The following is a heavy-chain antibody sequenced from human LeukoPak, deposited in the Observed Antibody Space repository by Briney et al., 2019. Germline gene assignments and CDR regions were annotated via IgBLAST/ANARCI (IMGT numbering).Heavy chain of an antibody. CDR2: ITGSSTWT. Sequence: GGALRLSCEASGFTFGTYGMTWVRQSPGKGLEWVSGITGSSTWTYYADSVRGRFTISRDNARNTLHLQMNNLTADDTAIYYCARELVSLGTGYFDLWGRGTLVTVSS. V-gene: IGHV3-23*01. CDR1: GFTFGTYG. D-gene: IGHD7-27*01. CDR3: ARELVSLGTGYFDL. J-gene: IGHJ2*01.